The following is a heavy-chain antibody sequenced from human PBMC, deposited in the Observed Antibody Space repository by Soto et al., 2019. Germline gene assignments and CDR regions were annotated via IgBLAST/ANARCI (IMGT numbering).Heavy chain of an antibody. V-gene: IGHV4-31*03. Sequence: TPYLTCTVSGGSISSGGYYWSWIRQHPGKGLEWIGYIHYSGSTYYNPSLKSRVTISVDTSKNQFSLKVSSVTAADTAVYYCARTFYVSRHYYYSIDYWCPAPLVSLSS. D-gene: IGHD3-22*01. CDR1: GGSISSGGYY. J-gene: IGHJ4*02. CDR3: ARTFYVSRHYYYSIDY. CDR2: IHYSGST.